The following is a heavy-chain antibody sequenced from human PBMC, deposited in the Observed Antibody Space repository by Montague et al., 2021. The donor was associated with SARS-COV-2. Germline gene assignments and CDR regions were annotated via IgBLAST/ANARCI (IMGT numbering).Heavy chain of an antibody. CDR1: GFTFSNNA. CDR3: ARVRGPTLATSFVDV. D-gene: IGHD5-12*01. J-gene: IGHJ6*02. V-gene: IGHV3-48*02. Sequence: SLRPSCAASGFTFSNNAMHWVRQAPGKGLEWVSFITGSSGTIYYADSVKGRFTISRDNGKNSLYLQMNSLRDEDTALYYCARVRGPTLATSFVDVWGQGTTVTVSS. CDR2: ITGSSGTI.